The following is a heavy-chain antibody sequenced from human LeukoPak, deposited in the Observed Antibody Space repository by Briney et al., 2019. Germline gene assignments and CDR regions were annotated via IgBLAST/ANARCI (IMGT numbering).Heavy chain of an antibody. CDR2: IIPILGIA. D-gene: IGHD3-10*01. Sequence: GASVKVSCKASGGTFSSYAISWVRQAPGQGLEWVGRIIPILGIANYAQKLQGRVTMTTDTSTSTAYMELRSLRSDDTAVYYCARERVQFDYWGQGTLVTVSS. J-gene: IGHJ4*02. CDR3: ARERVQFDY. CDR1: GGTFSSYA. V-gene: IGHV1-69*04.